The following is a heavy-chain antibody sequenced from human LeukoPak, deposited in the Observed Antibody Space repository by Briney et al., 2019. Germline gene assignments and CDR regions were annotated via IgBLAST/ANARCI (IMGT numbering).Heavy chain of an antibody. Sequence: HTGGSLRLSCAASGFTFSSYAMHWVRQAPGKGLEWVAVISYDGSNKYYADSVKGRFTISRDNSKNTLYLQMNSLRAEDTAVYYCAKDRELGGYYYYYMDVWGKGTTVTISS. CDR1: GFTFSSYA. V-gene: IGHV3-30*04. D-gene: IGHD3-10*01. CDR2: ISYDGSNK. J-gene: IGHJ6*03. CDR3: AKDRELGGYYYYYMDV.